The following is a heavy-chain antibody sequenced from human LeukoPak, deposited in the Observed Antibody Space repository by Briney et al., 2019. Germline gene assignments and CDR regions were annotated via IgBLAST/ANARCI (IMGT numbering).Heavy chain of an antibody. J-gene: IGHJ5*02. D-gene: IGHD3-10*01. V-gene: IGHV4-30-2*01. Sequence: PSETLSLTCTVSGGSISSGDYYWSWIRQPPGKGLEWIGYIYRSGSTYYNPSLKSRLTMSVDRSKNQFSLKLNSVTAADTAVYYCARVGFYDSGRSDWFDPWGQGTLVTVSS. CDR3: ARVGFYDSGRSDWFDP. CDR1: GGSISSGDYY. CDR2: IYRSGST.